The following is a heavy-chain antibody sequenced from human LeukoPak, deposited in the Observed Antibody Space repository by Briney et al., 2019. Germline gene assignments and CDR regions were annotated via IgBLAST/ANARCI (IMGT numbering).Heavy chain of an antibody. CDR1: GFTFSSYA. J-gene: IGHJ4*02. D-gene: IGHD2/OR15-2a*01. CDR3: ARDSNRAFDY. Sequence: GGSQRLSCAASGFTFSSYAMHWVRQAPGKGLEWVAVISYDGSNKYYADSVKGRFTISRDNSKNTLYLQMNSLRAEDTAVYYCARDSNRAFDYWGQGTLVTVSS. CDR2: ISYDGSNK. V-gene: IGHV3-30*01.